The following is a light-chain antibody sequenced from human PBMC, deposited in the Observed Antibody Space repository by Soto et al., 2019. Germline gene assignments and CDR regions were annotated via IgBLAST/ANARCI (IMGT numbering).Light chain of an antibody. CDR3: SSYSSTSTLV. J-gene: IGLJ1*01. CDR1: SRVVGGYSF. V-gene: IGLV2-14*01. Sequence: QSALTQPASVSGSPGQASTISCTGTSRVVGGYSFVSWSQQHPVKAPTLIIYEVSNRPSGVSNRFSGSQYDNTASLTISGLPAEDEADYYCSSYSSTSTLVFGTGTKVTVL. CDR2: EVS.